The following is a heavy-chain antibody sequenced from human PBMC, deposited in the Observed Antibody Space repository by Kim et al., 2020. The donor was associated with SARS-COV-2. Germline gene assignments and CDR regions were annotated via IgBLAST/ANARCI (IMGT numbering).Heavy chain of an antibody. CDR2: IHTGNGDR. CDR1: GYIFTRYS. CDR3: AREYYSLSIYGMDV. D-gene: IGHD3-10*01. V-gene: IGHV1-3*04. Sequence: ASVKVSCKASGYIFTRYSIHWVRQAPGQRLEWMGWIHTGNGDRKYSSRFQGRVTISMDTSASTAYMELSSLRSEDTAVYYCAREYYSLSIYGMDVWGQGTTVAVSS. J-gene: IGHJ6*02.